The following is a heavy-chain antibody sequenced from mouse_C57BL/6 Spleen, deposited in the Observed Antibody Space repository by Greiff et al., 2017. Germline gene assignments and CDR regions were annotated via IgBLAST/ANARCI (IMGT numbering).Heavy chain of an antibody. CDR1: GFTFSSYA. CDR2: ISSGGDYI. J-gene: IGHJ2*01. Sequence: EVMLVESGAGLVKPGGSLKLSCAASGFTFSSYAMSWVRQTPEKRLEWVAYISSGGDYIYYADTVKGRFTISRDNARNTLYLQMSSLKSEDTAMYYCTRDRDYGSSCFDYWGQGTTLTVSS. CDR3: TRDRDYGSSCFDY. V-gene: IGHV5-9-1*02. D-gene: IGHD1-1*01.